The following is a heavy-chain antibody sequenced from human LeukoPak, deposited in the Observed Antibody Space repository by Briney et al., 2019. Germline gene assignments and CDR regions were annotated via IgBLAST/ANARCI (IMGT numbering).Heavy chain of an antibody. D-gene: IGHD3-10*01. J-gene: IGHJ5*02. V-gene: IGHV5-51*01. CDR2: IYPGDSDT. CDR1: GYSFPSYW. CDR3: VRWGHYGSGSYNNWFDP. Sequence: GESLKISCKGSGYSFPSYWIGWVRQMPGKGLEWMGIIYPGDSDTRYSPSFQGQVTISADKSISTAYLQWSSLKASDTAMYYCVRWGHYGSGSYNNWFDPWGQGTLVTVSS.